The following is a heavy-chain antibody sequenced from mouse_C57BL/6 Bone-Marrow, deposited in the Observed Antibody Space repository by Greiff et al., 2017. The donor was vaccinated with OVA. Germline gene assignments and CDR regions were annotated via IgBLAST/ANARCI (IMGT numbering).Heavy chain of an antibody. D-gene: IGHD1-1*01. V-gene: IGHV1-19*01. CDR2: INPYNGGT. CDR3: ARVTTVVATYCDY. J-gene: IGHJ2*01. CDR1: GYTFTDYY. Sequence: VQLQQSGPVLVKPGASVKMSCKASGYTFTDYYMNWVKQSHGKSLEWIGVINPYNGGTSYNQKFKGKATLTVDKSSSTAYMELNSLTSEDSAVYYGARVTTVVATYCDYWGQGTTLTVSS.